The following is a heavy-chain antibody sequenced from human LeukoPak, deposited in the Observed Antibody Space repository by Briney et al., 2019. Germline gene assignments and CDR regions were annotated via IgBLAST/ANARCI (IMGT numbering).Heavy chain of an antibody. D-gene: IGHD1-1*01. CDR3: ARAIVNTWNLDY. CDR2: ISSSGIS. CDR1: GASINNYY. J-gene: IGHJ4*02. Sequence: SETLSLTCTVSGASINNYYWNRIRQPAGKGLEWIGRISSSGISNHNPSLESRVAMSVDPSRNQFSLKLSSVTAADTAVYFCARAIVNTWNLDYWGQGTLVTVSS. V-gene: IGHV4-4*07.